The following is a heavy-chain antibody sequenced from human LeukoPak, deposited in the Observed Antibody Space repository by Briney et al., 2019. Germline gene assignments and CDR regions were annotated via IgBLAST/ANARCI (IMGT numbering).Heavy chain of an antibody. CDR1: GFTSSSYW. J-gene: IGHJ4*02. D-gene: IGHD6-19*01. V-gene: IGHV3-7*01. CDR2: IKQDGSEK. CDR3: ARDFTGWHLY. Sequence: PGGSLRLSCAASGFTSSSYWMSWVRQAPGKGLEWVANIKQDGSEKYYVDSVKGRFTISRDNAKNSLYLQMNSLRAEDTAVYYRARDFTGWHLYWGQGTLVTVSS.